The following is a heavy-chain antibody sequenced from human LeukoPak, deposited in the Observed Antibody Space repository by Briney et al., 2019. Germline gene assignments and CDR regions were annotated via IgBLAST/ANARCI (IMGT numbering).Heavy chain of an antibody. CDR3: ARSANHYTFWSGPDY. J-gene: IGHJ4*02. CDR1: GFTFSSYG. Sequence: GGSLRLSCAASGFTFSSYGMHWVRQAPGKGLEWVAVIWYDGSNKYYADSVKGRFTISRDNSKNTLYLQMNSLRAEDTAVYYCARSANHYTFWSGPDYWGQGTLVTVSS. CDR2: IWYDGSNK. D-gene: IGHD3-3*01. V-gene: IGHV3-33*01.